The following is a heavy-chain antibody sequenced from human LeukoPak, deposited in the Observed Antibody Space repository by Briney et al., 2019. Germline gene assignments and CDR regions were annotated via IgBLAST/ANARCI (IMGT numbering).Heavy chain of an antibody. CDR3: ARRLVRGVTGGYFDY. D-gene: IGHD3-10*01. CDR2: INHSGST. V-gene: IGHV4-34*01. CDR1: GGSFSGYY. Sequence: SETLSLTCAVYGGSFSGYYWSCIRQPPGKGLEWIGEINHSGSTNYNPSLKSRVTISVDTSKNQFSLKLSSVTAADTAVYYCARRLVRGVTGGYFDYWGQGTLVTVSS. J-gene: IGHJ4*02.